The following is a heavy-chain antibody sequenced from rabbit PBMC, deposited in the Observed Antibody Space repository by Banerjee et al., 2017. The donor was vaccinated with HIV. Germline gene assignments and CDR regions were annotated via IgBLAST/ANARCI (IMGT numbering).Heavy chain of an antibody. CDR2: VYAGSSGIT. V-gene: IGHV1S40*01. CDR3: ARGGYDENYFNL. Sequence: QSLEESGGDLVKPGASLTLTCTASGFDLSNYYFMSWVRQAPGKGLEWIACVYAGSSGITYYASWAKGRFTISKTSSTTVTLQLTSLTAADTATYFCARGGYDENYFNLWGQGTLVTVS. J-gene: IGHJ4*01. D-gene: IGHD2-1*01. CDR1: GFDLSNYYF.